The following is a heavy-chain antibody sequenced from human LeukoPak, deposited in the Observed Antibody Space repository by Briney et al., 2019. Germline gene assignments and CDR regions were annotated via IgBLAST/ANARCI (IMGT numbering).Heavy chain of an antibody. D-gene: IGHD6-13*01. J-gene: IGHJ4*02. CDR3: ARARKRYSSSWYFDY. CDR1: GGTFSSYA. CDR2: IIPIFGTA. Sequence: SVEVSCKASGGTFSSYAISWVRQAPGQGLEWMGRIIPIFGTANYAQKFQGRVTITTDESTSAAYMELSSLRSEDTAVYYCARARKRYSSSWYFDYWGQGTPVTVSS. V-gene: IGHV1-69*05.